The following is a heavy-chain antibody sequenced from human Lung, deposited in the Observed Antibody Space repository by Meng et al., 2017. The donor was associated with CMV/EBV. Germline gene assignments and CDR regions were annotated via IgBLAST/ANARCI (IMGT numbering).Heavy chain of an antibody. Sequence: QVRLVRSGAEVKKPGSSVKVVCKTSGDSFSTQTFSWVRQAPGQGLEWMGGLIAVFDKTKAAPRFQDRVTFTADESTSTAYMELSSLTFDDTAVYFCARGRRNEPLFDYWGQGTLVTVSS. J-gene: IGHJ4*02. CDR1: GDSFSTQT. CDR2: LIAVFDKT. D-gene: IGHD1-14*01. V-gene: IGHV1-69*13. CDR3: ARGRRNEPLFDY.